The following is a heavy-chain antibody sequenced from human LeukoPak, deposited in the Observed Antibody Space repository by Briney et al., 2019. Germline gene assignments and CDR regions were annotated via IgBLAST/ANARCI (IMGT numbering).Heavy chain of an antibody. CDR3: ARRLEYSGSKGVFDY. V-gene: IGHV3-66*01. CDR2: ICSGGYT. Sequence: GGSLRLSCAASGFTVTTNYMTWVRQAPGKGLEWVSIICSGGYTDYADSVKGRFTISRDNSKHTLDLQMNSLRAEDTAVYYCARRLEYSGSKGVFDYWGQGTLVTVSS. J-gene: IGHJ4*02. D-gene: IGHD1-26*01. CDR1: GFTVTTNY.